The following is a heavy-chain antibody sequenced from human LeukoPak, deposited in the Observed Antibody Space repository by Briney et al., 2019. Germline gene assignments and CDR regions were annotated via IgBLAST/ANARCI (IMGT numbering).Heavy chain of an antibody. CDR2: IYYSGST. J-gene: IGHJ4*02. D-gene: IGHD1-1*01. CDR3: ARRVRRARTTQFDY. V-gene: IGHV4-30-4*01. CDR1: GGSISSGDYY. Sequence: KTSETLSLTCTVSGGSISSGDYYWSWIRQPPGKGLEWIGYIYYSGSTYYNPSLKSRVTISVDTSKNQFSLKLSSVTAADTAVYYCARRVRRARTTQFDYWGQGTLVTVSS.